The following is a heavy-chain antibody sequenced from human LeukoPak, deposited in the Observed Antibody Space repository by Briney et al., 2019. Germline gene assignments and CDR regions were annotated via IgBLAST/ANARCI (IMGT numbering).Heavy chain of an antibody. J-gene: IGHJ5*02. Sequence: SETLSLTCTVSGGSISRYYWSGIREPPGKGLEWIGYIYSSGGPSSNPPSKSRVPLPVEPSKNPFSRKRSPVPAADPAVYYWARHPRIGGSCPNPFYPWGQGTLVTVSS. CDR1: GGSISRYY. D-gene: IGHD2-15*01. CDR3: ARHPRIGGSCPNPFYP. V-gene: IGHV4-59*08. CDR2: IYSSGGP.